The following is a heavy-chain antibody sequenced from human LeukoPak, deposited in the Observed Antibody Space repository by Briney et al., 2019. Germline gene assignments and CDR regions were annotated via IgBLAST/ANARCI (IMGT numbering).Heavy chain of an antibody. Sequence: SWETLSLTCAVSGVSISCGCYSWIWIPQPPGKGLEGIGYIYYSESPKYNPSLKRRATITVDTYKNQFSLKLSSVPAAATAGYFCARAGYRGYDYFAYGSQGCLVTV. CDR2: IYYSESP. CDR3: ARAGYRGYDYFAY. V-gene: IGHV4-61*01. CDR1: GVSISCGCYS. J-gene: IGHJ4*02. D-gene: IGHD5-12*01.